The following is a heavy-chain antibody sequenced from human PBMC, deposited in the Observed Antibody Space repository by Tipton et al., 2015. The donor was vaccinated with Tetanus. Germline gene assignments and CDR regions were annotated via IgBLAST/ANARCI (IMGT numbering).Heavy chain of an antibody. D-gene: IGHD3-22*01. V-gene: IGHV4-30-4*01. J-gene: IGHJ4*02. CDR3: ARCVDSSGYYDSPFDY. CDR2: IYYSGST. CDR1: GGSISSGDYY. Sequence: LRLSCTVSGGSISSGDYYWSWIRQPPGKGLEWIGYIYYSGSTYYNPSLKSRVTISVDTSKNQFSLKLSSVTAADTAVYYCARCVDSSGYYDSPFDYWGQGTLVTVSS.